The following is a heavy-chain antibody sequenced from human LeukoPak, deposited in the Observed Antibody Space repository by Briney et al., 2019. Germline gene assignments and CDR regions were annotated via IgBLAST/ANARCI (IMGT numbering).Heavy chain of an antibody. CDR1: GGTFSSYA. D-gene: IGHD5-24*01. J-gene: IGHJ4*02. Sequence: ASVKVSCKASGGTFSSYAISWVRQAPGQGLEWMGGIIPIFGTANYAQKFQGRVTITADKSTSTAYMELSSLRSEDTAVYYCARDRDGYNNFDYWGQGTLVTVSS. CDR2: IIPIFGTA. CDR3: ARDRDGYNNFDY. V-gene: IGHV1-69*06.